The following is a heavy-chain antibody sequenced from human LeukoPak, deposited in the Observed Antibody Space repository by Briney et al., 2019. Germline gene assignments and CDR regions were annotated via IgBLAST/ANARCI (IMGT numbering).Heavy chain of an antibody. V-gene: IGHV3-23*01. D-gene: IGHD1-26*01. CDR3: AKDVGKWESLHFFDY. J-gene: IGHJ4*02. CDR2: ISGSGDNT. CDR1: GFTFSSYA. Sequence: PGGSLRLSCAASGFTFSSYAMSWVRQAPGKGLEWVSAISGSGDNTYYADSVKGRFTISRDNSKNTLYLQMNSLRAEDTAVYYCAKDVGKWESLHFFDYWGQGTLVTVSS.